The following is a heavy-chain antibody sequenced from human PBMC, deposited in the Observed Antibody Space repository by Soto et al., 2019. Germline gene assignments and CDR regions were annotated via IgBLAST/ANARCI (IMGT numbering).Heavy chain of an antibody. Sequence: GGSLILSCAASGFTFSSYSMHWVRQAPGKGLEWVAVISYDGSNKYYADSVKGRFTISRDNSKNTLYLQMNSLRAEDTAVYYCASYEYSSSWAAYYFDYWGQGTLVTVSS. CDR1: GFTFSSYS. D-gene: IGHD6-6*01. J-gene: IGHJ4*02. V-gene: IGHV3-30-3*01. CDR2: ISYDGSNK. CDR3: ASYEYSSSWAAYYFDY.